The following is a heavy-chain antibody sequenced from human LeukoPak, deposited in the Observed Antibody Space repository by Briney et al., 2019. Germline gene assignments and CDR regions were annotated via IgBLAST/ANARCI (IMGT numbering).Heavy chain of an antibody. CDR1: GFTFSSYS. CDR2: ISSSRTT. CDR3: ARDLEGSGSFYRPSYDY. J-gene: IGHJ4*02. D-gene: IGHD3-10*01. V-gene: IGHV3-48*01. Sequence: GGSLRLSCAASGFTFSSYSMNWVRQAPGEGLEWVSYISSSRTTSYADSVKGRFTISRDNAKNSLYLQMNSLRAEDTAVYYCARDLEGSGSFYRPSYDYWGQGTLVTVSS.